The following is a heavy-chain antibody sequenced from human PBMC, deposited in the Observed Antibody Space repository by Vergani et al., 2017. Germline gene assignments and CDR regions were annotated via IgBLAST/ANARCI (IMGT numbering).Heavy chain of an antibody. CDR2: IIPIFGTA. Sequence: QVQLVQSGAEVKKPGSSVKVSCKASGGTFSSYAISWVRQAPGQGLEWMGRIIPIFGTANYAQKFQGRVTITADESTSTAYMELSSLRSEDTAVYYCAGDRGGGSTATTWFDPWGQGTLVTVSS. D-gene: IGHD1-26*01. J-gene: IGHJ5*02. CDR3: AGDRGGGSTATTWFDP. CDR1: GGTFSSYA. V-gene: IGHV1-69*13.